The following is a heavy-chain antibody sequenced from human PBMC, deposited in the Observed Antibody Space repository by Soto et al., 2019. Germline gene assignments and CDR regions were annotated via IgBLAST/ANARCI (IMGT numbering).Heavy chain of an antibody. CDR2: IIPIFGTA. CDR1: GGTFSSYA. J-gene: IGHJ5*02. Sequence: QVQLVQSGAEVKKPGSSVKVSCKASGGTFSSYAISWVRQAPGQGLEWMGGIIPIFGTANYAQKFQGRVTITADESTRTAYGGGGSRGSEDTAVFYCAREGERRLGVGLFNWFAPWGKGTLVTVSS. CDR3: AREGERRLGVGLFNWFAP. D-gene: IGHD3-16*01. V-gene: IGHV1-69*01.